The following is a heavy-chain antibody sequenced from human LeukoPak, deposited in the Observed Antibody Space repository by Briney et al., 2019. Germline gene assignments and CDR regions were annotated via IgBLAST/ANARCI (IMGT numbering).Heavy chain of an antibody. CDR1: GGSISSSSYY. CDR3: ARPVGATNYYHYMDV. Sequence: PSETLSLTCTVSGGSISSSSYYWGWVRQAPGKGLEWIASIYYSGTTHYNPSLKSRVTISGDTSKNQFSLKLSSVTAADTAVYYCARPVGATNYYHYMDVWGKGTTVTVSS. J-gene: IGHJ6*03. V-gene: IGHV4-39*01. D-gene: IGHD1-26*01. CDR2: IYYSGTT.